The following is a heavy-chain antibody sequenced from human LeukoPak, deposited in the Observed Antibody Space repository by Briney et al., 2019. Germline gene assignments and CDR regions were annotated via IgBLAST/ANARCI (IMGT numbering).Heavy chain of an antibody. V-gene: IGHV3-33*01. CDR1: GFTFSNYG. CDR2: IWYDGSKK. Sequence: PGRSLRLSCAASGFTFSNYGMHWVRQAPGKGLEWVAVIWYDGSKKYSADSMKGRFTISRDNSKNTLYLQMDSLRAEDTAVYYCARYNTGSVDYWGQGTLVTVSS. D-gene: IGHD2-8*02. J-gene: IGHJ4*02. CDR3: ARYNTGSVDY.